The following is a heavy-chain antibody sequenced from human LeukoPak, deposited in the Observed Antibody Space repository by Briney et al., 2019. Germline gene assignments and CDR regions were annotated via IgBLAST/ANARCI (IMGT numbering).Heavy chain of an antibody. CDR3: ARHIGETAVYDYVWGSYRYLPDY. V-gene: IGHV5-51*01. CDR2: IYPGDSDT. J-gene: IGHJ4*02. Sequence: GESLKISCKGSGYNFTSYWIGWVRQRPGKGLEWMGIIYPGDSDTRYSPSFQGQVTISADKSISTAYLQWSSLKASDTAMYYCARHIGETAVYDYVWGSYRYLPDYWGQGTLVTVSS. CDR1: GYNFTSYW. D-gene: IGHD3-16*02.